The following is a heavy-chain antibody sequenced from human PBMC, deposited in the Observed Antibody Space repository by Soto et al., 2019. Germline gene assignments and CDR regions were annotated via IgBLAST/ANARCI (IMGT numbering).Heavy chain of an antibody. V-gene: IGHV3-23*01. J-gene: IGHJ3*02. CDR1: GFTFSSYA. CDR2: ISGSGGST. Sequence: EVQLLESGGGLVQPGGSLRLSCAASGFTFSSYAMSWVRQAPGKGLEWVSAISGSGGSTYYADSVKGRFTISRDNSKNTLYLQMNSLRAEDTAVYYCAKCLPVATIYPDAFDIWGQGTMVTVSS. D-gene: IGHD5-12*01. CDR3: AKCLPVATIYPDAFDI.